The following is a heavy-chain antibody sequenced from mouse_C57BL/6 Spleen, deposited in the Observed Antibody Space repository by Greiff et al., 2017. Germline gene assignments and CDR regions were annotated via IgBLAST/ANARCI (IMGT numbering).Heavy chain of an antibody. CDR1: GYTFTDYY. V-gene: IGHV1-26*01. CDR3: ARTERDAMDY. J-gene: IGHJ4*01. CDR2: INPNNGGT. Sequence: VQLQQSGPELVKPGASVKISCKASGYTFTDYYMNWVKQSHGKSLEWIGDINPNNGGTSYNQKFKGKATLTVDKSSSTAYMELRSLTSEDSAVYYCARTERDAMDYWGQGTSVTVSS.